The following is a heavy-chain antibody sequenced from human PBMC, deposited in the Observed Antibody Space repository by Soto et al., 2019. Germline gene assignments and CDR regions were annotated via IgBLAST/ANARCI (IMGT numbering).Heavy chain of an antibody. D-gene: IGHD2-15*01. CDR1: GGSISSGRYY. Sequence: QLQLQESGPGLVKPSETLSLTCTVSGGSISSGRYYWGWIRQPPGKGLEWIGSIYYSGSTYSNPSLKSRVTISVDTSKNQFSLRLNPVTAADKAVDYCARHSDGSGGSGYSEYFAVGNWFDPWGQGTLVTVSS. CDR3: ARHSDGSGGSGYSEYFAVGNWFDP. V-gene: IGHV4-39*01. CDR2: IYYSGST. J-gene: IGHJ5*02.